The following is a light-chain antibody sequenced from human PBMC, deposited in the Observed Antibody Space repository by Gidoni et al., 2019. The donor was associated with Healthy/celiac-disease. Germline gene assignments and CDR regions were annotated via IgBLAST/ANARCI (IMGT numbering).Light chain of an antibody. CDR1: SSNIGNNY. J-gene: IGLJ3*02. Sequence: QSVLTQPHSVSAAPGQKVTISCSGSSSNIGNNYVSWYQQLPGTAPKLLIYDNNKRPSGIPDRFSGSKSGTSATLGITGLQTGDEADYYCGTWDSSLSAAIWVFGGGTKLTVL. CDR2: DNN. V-gene: IGLV1-51*01. CDR3: GTWDSSLSAAIWV.